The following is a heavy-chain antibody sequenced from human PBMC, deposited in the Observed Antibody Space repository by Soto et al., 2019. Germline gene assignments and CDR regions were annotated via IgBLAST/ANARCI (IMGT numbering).Heavy chain of an antibody. D-gene: IGHD3-3*01. Sequence: ASVKVSCKASGYTFTSYGISWVRQAPGRGLEWMGWISAYNGNTNYAQKLQGRVTMTTDTSTSTAYMELRSLRSDDTAVYYCARVVFKKFGVVIIPVTWFDPWGQGTLVTVSS. CDR2: ISAYNGNT. V-gene: IGHV1-18*01. CDR3: ARVVFKKFGVVIIPVTWFDP. J-gene: IGHJ5*02. CDR1: GYTFTSYG.